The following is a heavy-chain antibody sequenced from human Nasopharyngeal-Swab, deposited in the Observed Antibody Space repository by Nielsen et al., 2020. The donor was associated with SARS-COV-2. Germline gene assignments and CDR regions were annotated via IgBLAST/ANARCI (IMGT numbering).Heavy chain of an antibody. CDR1: GFTFSSYA. CDR2: ISGSGGST. J-gene: IGHJ6*02. V-gene: IGHV3-23*01. Sequence: GGSLRLSCAASGFTFSSYAMSWVRQAPGKGLEWVSAISGSGGSTYYADSVKGRFTISRDNSKNTLYLQMNSLRAEDTAAYYCASITMVRGPRGGMDVWGQGTTVTVSS. D-gene: IGHD3-10*01. CDR3: ASITMVRGPRGGMDV.